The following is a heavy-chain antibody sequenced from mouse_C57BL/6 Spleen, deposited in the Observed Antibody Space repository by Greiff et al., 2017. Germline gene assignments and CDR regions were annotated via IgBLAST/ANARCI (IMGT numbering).Heavy chain of an antibody. D-gene: IGHD1-1*01. CDR1: GFTFSSYA. CDR2: ISDGGSYT. Sequence: EVQGVESGGGLVKPGGSLKLSCAASGFTFSSYAMSWVRQTPEKRLEWVATISDGGSYTYYPDNVKGRFTISRDNAKNNLYLQMSHLKSEDTAMYYCARDNYGSSYDYAMGGWGQGTSVTVSS. CDR3: ARDNYGSSYDYAMGG. V-gene: IGHV5-4*01. J-gene: IGHJ4*01.